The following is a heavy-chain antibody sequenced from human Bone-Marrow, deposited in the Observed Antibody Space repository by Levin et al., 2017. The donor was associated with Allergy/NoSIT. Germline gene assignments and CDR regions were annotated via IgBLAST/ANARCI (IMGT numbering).Heavy chain of an antibody. CDR2: INWNSGAI. CDR3: SKDIGAGIVVVPAACDH. CDR1: GFTFDDYA. J-gene: IGHJ4*01. V-gene: IGHV3-9*01. Sequence: PGGSLRLSCAASGFTFDDYAMHWVRQAPGKGLEWVSGINWNSGAIGYEDSVKGRFTISRDNAKNFLYLQMNSLGNEDAAWYFCSKDIGAGIVVVPAACDHWGQGTLVTVSS. D-gene: IGHD2-2*01.